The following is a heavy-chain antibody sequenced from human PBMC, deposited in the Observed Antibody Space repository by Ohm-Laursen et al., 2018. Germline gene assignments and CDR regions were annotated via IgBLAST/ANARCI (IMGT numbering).Heavy chain of an antibody. D-gene: IGHD5-24*01. CDR1: GGSISSDY. CDR2: IYYSGST. Sequence: GTLSLTCTVSGGSISSDYWSWIRQPPGKGLEWIGYIYYSGSTNYNPSLKSRVTMSVDTSKNQFSLKLSSVTAADTAVYYCARESIEMDAFDIWGQGTMVTVSS. J-gene: IGHJ3*02. V-gene: IGHV4-59*12. CDR3: ARESIEMDAFDI.